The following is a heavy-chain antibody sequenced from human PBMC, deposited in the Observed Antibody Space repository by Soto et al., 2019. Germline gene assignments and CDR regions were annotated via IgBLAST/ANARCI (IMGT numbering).Heavy chain of an antibody. V-gene: IGHV3-23*01. CDR3: AKDMTSVAARDAFDI. CDR2: ISGSGGST. J-gene: IGHJ3*02. CDR1: GFTFSSYA. D-gene: IGHD6-6*01. Sequence: LSLTCAASGFTFSSYAMSWVRQAPGKGLEWVSAISGSGGSTYYADSVKGRFTISRDNSKNTLYLQMNSLRAEDTAVYYCAKDMTSVAARDAFDIWGQGTMVTVSS.